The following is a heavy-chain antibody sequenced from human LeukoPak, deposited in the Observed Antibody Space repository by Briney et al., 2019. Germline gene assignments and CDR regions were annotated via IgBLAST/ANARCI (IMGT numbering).Heavy chain of an antibody. CDR2: IYHSGST. D-gene: IGHD3-22*01. Sequence: PSETLSLTCAVYGGSFSHYYWVWIRQPPGQGLEWTGGIYHSGSTYYNPSLKSRVTMSVDTSKNQFSLKLSSVTAADTAVYYCARAPRDSSSSNYMRRFDYWGQGTLVTVSS. CDR3: ARAPRDSSSSNYMRRFDY. V-gene: IGHV4-34*01. CDR1: GGSFSHYY. J-gene: IGHJ4*02.